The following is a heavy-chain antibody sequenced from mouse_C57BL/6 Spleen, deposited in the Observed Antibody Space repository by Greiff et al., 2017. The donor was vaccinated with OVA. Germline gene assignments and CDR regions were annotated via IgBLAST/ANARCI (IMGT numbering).Heavy chain of an antibody. J-gene: IGHJ3*01. V-gene: IGHV1-76*01. CDR3: ARSCDYSSAWLAY. CDR1: GYTFTDYY. D-gene: IGHD2-5*01. Sequence: QVTLKESGAELVRPGASVKLSCKASGYTFTDYYINWVKQRPGQGLEWIARIYPGSGNTYYNEKFKGKATLTAEKSSSTAYMQLSSLTSEDSAVYFCARSCDYSSAWLAYWGQGTLVTVSA. CDR2: IYPGSGNT.